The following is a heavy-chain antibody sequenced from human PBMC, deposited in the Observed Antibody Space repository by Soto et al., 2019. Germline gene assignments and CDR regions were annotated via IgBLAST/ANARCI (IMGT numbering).Heavy chain of an antibody. CDR1: GFSFSSYA. Sequence: DVQLLESGGRVVQRGGSLRLSCAASGFSFSSYAMAWVRQAPRKGLEWVSAISGSGVSTYYADSVKGRFTISRDNSKNTLYLQMNSLSADDTAVYYCTKDRAGNLYFDYWGQGTLVTVSS. CDR2: ISGSGVST. CDR3: TKDRAGNLYFDY. V-gene: IGHV3-23*01. J-gene: IGHJ4*02.